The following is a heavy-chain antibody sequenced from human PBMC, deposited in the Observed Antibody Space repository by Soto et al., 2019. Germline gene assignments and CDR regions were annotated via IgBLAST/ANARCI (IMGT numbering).Heavy chain of an antibody. CDR1: GGSISSYY. CDR2: IYYSGST. V-gene: IGHV4-59*01. Sequence: PSETLSLTCTVSGGSISSYYWSWIRQPPGKGLEWIGYIYYSGSTNYNPSLKSRVTISVDTSKNQFSLKLSSVTAADTAVYYCARDLTHNYGSGSHYYYYGMDVWGQGTTVTVSS. CDR3: ARDLTHNYGSGSHYYYYGMDV. D-gene: IGHD3-10*01. J-gene: IGHJ6*02.